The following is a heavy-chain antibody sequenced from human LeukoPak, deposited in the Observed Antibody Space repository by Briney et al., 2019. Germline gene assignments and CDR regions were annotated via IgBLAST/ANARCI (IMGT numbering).Heavy chain of an antibody. CDR2: IYYSGST. CDR3: ARHKIGYCSGGSCAPYYFDY. Sequence: SETLSLTCTVSGGSISSYYWSWIRQPPGKGLEWIGYIYYSGSTNYNPSLKSRVTISVDTSKNQFSLKLSSVTAADTAVYYCARHKIGYCSGGSCAPYYFDYWGQGTLVTVSS. D-gene: IGHD2-15*01. V-gene: IGHV4-59*08. J-gene: IGHJ4*02. CDR1: GGSISSYY.